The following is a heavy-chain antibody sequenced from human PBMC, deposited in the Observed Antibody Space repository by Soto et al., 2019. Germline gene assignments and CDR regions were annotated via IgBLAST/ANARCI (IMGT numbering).Heavy chain of an antibody. V-gene: IGHV4-39*01. CDR1: GGSISSSSYY. Sequence: QLQLQESGPGLVKPSETLSLTCTVSGGSISSSSYYWGWIRQPPGKGLEWIGSIYYSGSTYYNPSLKSRVTISVDPSKNQFSLKLSSVTAADTAVYYCARHSYSVVVTALDYWGQGTLVTVSS. CDR3: ARHSYSVVVTALDY. D-gene: IGHD2-21*02. CDR2: IYYSGST. J-gene: IGHJ4*02.